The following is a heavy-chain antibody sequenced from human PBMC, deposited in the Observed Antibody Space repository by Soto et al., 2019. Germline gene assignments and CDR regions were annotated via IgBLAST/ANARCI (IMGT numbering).Heavy chain of an antibody. Sequence: PSETVSLTCTVSGGSISSSSYYWGWIRQPPGKGLEWIGSIYYSGSTYYNPSLKSRVTISVDTSKNQFSLKLSSVTAADTAVYYCASQSYGDYAHFDYWGQGTLVTVSS. CDR1: GGSISSSSYY. D-gene: IGHD4-17*01. CDR2: IYYSGST. J-gene: IGHJ4*02. V-gene: IGHV4-39*01. CDR3: ASQSYGDYAHFDY.